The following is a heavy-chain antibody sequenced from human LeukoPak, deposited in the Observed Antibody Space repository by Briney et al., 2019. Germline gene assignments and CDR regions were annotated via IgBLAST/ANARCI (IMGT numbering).Heavy chain of an antibody. D-gene: IGHD1-26*01. CDR2: ISGSGGST. CDR1: GFTFSSYA. V-gene: IGHV3-23*01. J-gene: IGHJ4*02. CDR3: VKDVMNSGSWGDY. Sequence: GGSLRLSCAASGFTFSSYAMSWVRQAPGKGLEWVSAISGSGGSTYYADSVKGRFTISRDNSKNTLYLQMNSLRAEDRAVYYCVKDVMNSGSWGDYWGQGTLVTVSS.